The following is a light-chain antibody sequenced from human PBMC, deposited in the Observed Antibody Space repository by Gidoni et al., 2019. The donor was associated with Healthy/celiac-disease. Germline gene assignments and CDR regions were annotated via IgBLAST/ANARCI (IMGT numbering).Light chain of an antibody. J-gene: IGKJ4*01. CDR1: QSVSSSY. Sequence: EIVLTQSPGTLSLSPGERATLSCRASQSVSSSYLAWYQQKPGQAPRLLLYGASSRATGIPDRFSGSGSGTDFTLTISRLEPEDFAVYYCQQYGSSRFTFXGXTKVEIK. CDR2: GAS. V-gene: IGKV3-20*01. CDR3: QQYGSSRFT.